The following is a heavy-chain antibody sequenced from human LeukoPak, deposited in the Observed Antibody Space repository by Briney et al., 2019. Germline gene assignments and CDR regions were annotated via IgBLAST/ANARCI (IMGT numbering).Heavy chain of an antibody. CDR2: ISSSGSTI. V-gene: IGHV3-48*04. J-gene: IGHJ4*02. D-gene: IGHD6-13*01. CDR3: ARDYRSSSSSWYGLRVFDY. CDR1: RFNLSAYT. Sequence: PGGSLRLSCAASRFNLSAYTMNWVRQAPGKGLEWVSYISSSGSTIYYADSVKGRFTISRDNAKNSLYLQMNSLRAEDTAVYYCARDYRSSSSSWYGLRVFDYWGQGTLVTVSS.